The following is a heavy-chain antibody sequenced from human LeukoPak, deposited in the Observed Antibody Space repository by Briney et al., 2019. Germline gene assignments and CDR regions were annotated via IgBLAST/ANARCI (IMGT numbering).Heavy chain of an antibody. V-gene: IGHV1-69*02. J-gene: IGHJ5*02. CDR2: IIPILGIA. D-gene: IGHD2-15*01. Sequence: SVKVSCKASGGTFSSYTISWVRQAPGQGLEWMGRIIPILGIANYAQKFQGRVTITADKSTSTAYMELSSLRSEDTAVYYCARGQGVVVKDWFDPWGQGTLVTVSS. CDR1: GGTFSSYT. CDR3: ARGQGVVVKDWFDP.